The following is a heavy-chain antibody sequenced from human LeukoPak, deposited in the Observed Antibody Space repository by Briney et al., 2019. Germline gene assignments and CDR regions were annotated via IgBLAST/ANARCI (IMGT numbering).Heavy chain of an antibody. CDR2: ISAYNGNT. CDR3: ARGYSSTLVYYFMDV. J-gene: IGHJ6*03. CDR1: GYTFTSYG. D-gene: IGHD6-13*01. Sequence: GASVKVSCKASGYTFTSYGISWVRHAPGQGLEWMGWISAYNGNTNYAQKLQGRVTMTTDTSTSTAYMELRTLRSDDTAVYYCARGYSSTLVYYFMDVWGKGTAVTVSS. V-gene: IGHV1-18*01.